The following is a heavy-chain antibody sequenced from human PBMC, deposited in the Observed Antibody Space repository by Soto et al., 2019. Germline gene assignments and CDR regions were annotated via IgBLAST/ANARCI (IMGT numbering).Heavy chain of an antibody. D-gene: IGHD6-6*01. CDR1: GGSATSNY. J-gene: IGHJ5*02. Sequence: SETLSLTCTVSGGSATSNYWTWIRQPAGKGLEWIGRMYSSGTTDYNPSLRGRATMSVDTSKNQFSLTLTSVTAADTAVYYCARERAAPSWIDPWGRGTLVTVSS. CDR3: ARERAAPSWIDP. CDR2: MYSSGTT. V-gene: IGHV4-4*07.